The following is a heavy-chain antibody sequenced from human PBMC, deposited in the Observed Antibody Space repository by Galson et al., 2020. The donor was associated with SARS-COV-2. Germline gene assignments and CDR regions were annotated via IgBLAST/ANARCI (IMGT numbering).Heavy chain of an antibody. V-gene: IGHV4-34*01. CDR3: ARARYSSGWYPLHSARLAFDI. D-gene: IGHD6-19*01. J-gene: IGHJ3*02. CDR2: INHVGST. CDR1: GGSFSGYY. Sequence: ETSETLSLTCAVYGGSFSGYYWSWIRQPPGKGLEWIGEINHVGSTNYNPSLKSRVTISVDTSKNQFSLKLSSVTAADTAVYYCARARYSSGWYPLHSARLAFDIWGQGTMVTVSS.